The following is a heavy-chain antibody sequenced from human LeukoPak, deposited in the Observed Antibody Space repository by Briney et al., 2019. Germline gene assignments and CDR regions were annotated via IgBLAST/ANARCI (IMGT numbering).Heavy chain of an antibody. Sequence: GGSLRLSCGASGFTFSSYAMNWVRQAPGKGLEWVSTIGASGVGTHYADSVKGRFTISRDNSKNTLYLQMNSLRAEDTAVYYCAKDLKMIFGMVNFDYWGQGTLVTVSS. J-gene: IGHJ4*02. CDR2: IGASGVGT. CDR3: AKDLKMIFGMVNFDY. D-gene: IGHD3-3*01. V-gene: IGHV3-23*01. CDR1: GFTFSSYA.